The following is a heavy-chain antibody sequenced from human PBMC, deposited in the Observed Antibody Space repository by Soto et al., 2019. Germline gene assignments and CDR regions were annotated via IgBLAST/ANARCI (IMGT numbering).Heavy chain of an antibody. CDR1: GFTFSSYG. CDR2: ISYDGSNK. J-gene: IGHJ4*02. V-gene: IGHV3-30*18. CDR3: AKDLSERQFPWLCYFDY. D-gene: IGHD2-21*01. Sequence: GSLRLSCAASGFTFSSYGMHWVRQAPGKGLEWVAVISYDGSNKYYADSVKGRFTISRDNSKNTLYLQMNSLRAEDTAVYYCAKDLSERQFPWLCYFDYWGQGTLVTVSS.